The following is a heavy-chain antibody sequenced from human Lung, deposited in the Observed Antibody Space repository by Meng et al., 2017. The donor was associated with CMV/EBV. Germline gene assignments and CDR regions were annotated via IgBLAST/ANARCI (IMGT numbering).Heavy chain of an antibody. V-gene: IGHV1-18*01. D-gene: IGHD4-17*01. CDR2: ISAENGNT. CDR3: ARAGAAVTTHFDF. CDR1: GYTFGIFG. J-gene: IGHJ4*02. Sequence: QVPLMQSGAELEKPGASLKVSCKASGYTFGIFGITWVRQAPGQGLEWVGWISAENGNTNYAQKFRGRVTLTTDTSTKTAYMDLRGLRSDDSAVYYCARAGAAVTTHFDFWGRGTLITVSS.